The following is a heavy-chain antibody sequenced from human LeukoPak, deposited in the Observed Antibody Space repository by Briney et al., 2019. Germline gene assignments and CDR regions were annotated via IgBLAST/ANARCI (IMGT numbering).Heavy chain of an antibody. CDR1: GGSISSSSYY. D-gene: IGHD4-17*01. Sequence: SETLSLTCTVSGGSISSSSYYWGWIRQPPGTGLEWIGSIYYSGSTYYNPSLKSRVTISVDTSKNQFSLKLSSVTAADTAVYYCARDPGYYGDPRNYFDYWGQGTLVTVSS. CDR2: IYYSGST. J-gene: IGHJ4*02. V-gene: IGHV4-39*07. CDR3: ARDPGYYGDPRNYFDY.